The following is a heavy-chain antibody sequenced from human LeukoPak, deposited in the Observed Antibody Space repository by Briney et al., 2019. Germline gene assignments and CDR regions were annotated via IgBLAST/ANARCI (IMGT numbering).Heavy chain of an antibody. CDR1: GFSFSTYA. Sequence: PGGSLRLSCAAPGFSFSTYAMSWVRRAPGRGLEWVTASRGNGGRADYADSVEGRFTTSRDNSKNTVYLQMNSLRAEDTAVYYCAKADDTVATNFDSWGQGTLVTVSS. J-gene: IGHJ4*02. CDR2: SRGNGGRA. V-gene: IGHV3-23*01. CDR3: AKADDTVATNFDS. D-gene: IGHD5-12*01.